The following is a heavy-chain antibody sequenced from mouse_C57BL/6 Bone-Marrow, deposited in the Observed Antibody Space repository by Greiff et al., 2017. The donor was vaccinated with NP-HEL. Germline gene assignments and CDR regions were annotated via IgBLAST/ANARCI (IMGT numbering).Heavy chain of an antibody. CDR3: TSDDGYFEDY. V-gene: IGHV3-6*01. Sequence: ESGPGLVKPSQSLSLTCSVTGYSITSGYYWNWIRQFPGNKLEWMGYISYDGSNNYNPSLKNRISITRDTSKNQYFLKLISVTTEDAATYCCTSDDGYFEDYWGQGTTLTVSS. J-gene: IGHJ2*01. CDR1: GYSITSGYY. D-gene: IGHD2-3*01. CDR2: ISYDGSN.